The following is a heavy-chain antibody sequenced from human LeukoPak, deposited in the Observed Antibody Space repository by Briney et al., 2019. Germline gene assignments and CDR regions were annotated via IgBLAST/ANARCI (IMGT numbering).Heavy chain of an antibody. CDR3: ASVSRDYYYGMDV. CDR1: GGSISSYY. J-gene: IGHJ6*02. V-gene: IGHV4-59*08. CDR2: IYYSGSA. Sequence: SETLSLTCTVSGGSISSYYWSWIRQPPGKGLEWIGYIYYSGSANYNPSLKSRVTISVDTSKNQFSLKLSSVTAADTAVYYCASVSRDYYYGMDVWGQGTTVTVSS. D-gene: IGHD5/OR15-5a*01.